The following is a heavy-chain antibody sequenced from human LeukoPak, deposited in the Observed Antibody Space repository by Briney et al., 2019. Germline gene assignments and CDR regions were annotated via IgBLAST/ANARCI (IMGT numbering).Heavy chain of an antibody. V-gene: IGHV3-74*01. D-gene: IGHD5-12*01. CDR1: GFTFSSYW. J-gene: IGHJ4*02. Sequence: GGSLRLSCAASGFTFSSYWMHWVRQAPGKGLVWVSRINIDGGYTSYVDSVKGRFTISRDNAKNTLYLQMNSLRADDTALYYCARIGSGYDRDYFDLWGQGTLVTVSS. CDR3: ARIGSGYDRDYFDL. CDR2: INIDGGYT.